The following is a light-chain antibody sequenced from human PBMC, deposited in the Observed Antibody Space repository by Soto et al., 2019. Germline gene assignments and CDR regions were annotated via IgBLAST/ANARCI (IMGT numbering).Light chain of an antibody. CDR2: DVS. J-gene: IGLJ1*01. V-gene: IGLV2-14*03. CDR3: SAYLSSNNLV. Sequence: QSALTQPASVSWSPGQSITVSCPGTNRDICTSNYFSWVQQHPGKPPKLLIYDVSNRPSGGSNRFSGAKSGNTASLPISGLQAEDEADYYCSAYLSSNNLVFGAGTKLTVL. CDR1: NRDICTSNY.